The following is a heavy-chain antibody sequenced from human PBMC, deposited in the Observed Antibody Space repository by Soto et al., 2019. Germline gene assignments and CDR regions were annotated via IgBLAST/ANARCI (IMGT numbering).Heavy chain of an antibody. CDR1: GFTFSSYA. CDR3: ASGRLIYGSGSHLFDY. J-gene: IGHJ4*02. Sequence: EVQLLESGGGLVQPGGSLRLSCAASGFTFSSYAMSWVRQAPGKGLEWVSAISGSGGSTYYADSVKGRFTISRDNSKNPLYLQRNSLRAEDTAVYYCASGRLIYGSGSHLFDYWGQGTLVTVSS. CDR2: ISGSGGST. D-gene: IGHD3-10*01. V-gene: IGHV3-23*01.